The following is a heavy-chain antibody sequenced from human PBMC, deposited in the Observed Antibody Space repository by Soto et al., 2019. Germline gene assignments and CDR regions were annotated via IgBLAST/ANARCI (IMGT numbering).Heavy chain of an antibody. CDR2: IYYSGST. CDR3: ARVVYSGYDTPPDAFDI. CDR1: GGSISSYY. V-gene: IGHV4-59*01. D-gene: IGHD5-12*01. Sequence: SETLSLTCTVSGGSISSYYWSWVRQPPGKGLEWIGYIYYSGSTNYNPSLKSRVTISVDTSKNQFSLKLSSVTAADTAVYYYARVVYSGYDTPPDAFDIWGQGTMVTVSS. J-gene: IGHJ3*02.